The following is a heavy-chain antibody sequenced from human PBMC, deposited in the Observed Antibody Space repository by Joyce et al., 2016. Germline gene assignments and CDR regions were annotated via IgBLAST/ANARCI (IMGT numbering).Heavy chain of an antibody. CDR1: GFTFSNYG. V-gene: IGHV3-33*08. D-gene: IGHD3-10*01. J-gene: IGHJ4*02. CDR2: TRYDESNK. Sequence: SLRLSCAVSGFTFSNYGFHWVRQAPGKGLEWVEVTRYDESNKNYGDSVKGRFTISRDNSKNTLYLQMNNLRAEDTAVYYCARWGVSFQFYLDYWGQGTLVTVSS. CDR3: ARWGVSFQFYLDY.